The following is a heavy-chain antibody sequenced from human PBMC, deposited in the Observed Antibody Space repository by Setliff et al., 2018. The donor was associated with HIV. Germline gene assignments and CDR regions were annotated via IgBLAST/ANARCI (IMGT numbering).Heavy chain of an antibody. CDR1: GESFSDSY. D-gene: IGHD6-25*01. Sequence: PSETLSLTCAVYGESFSDSYYTWIRQPPGQGLEWIGQISHTGSTTYNSSLKSRVTMSVDSSRNQFSLTLTSMSVPDTAVHFCARSQRIPGLQPPYWYYDLWGRGTLVTVSS. CDR3: ARSQRIPGLQPPYWYYDL. J-gene: IGHJ2*01. CDR2: ISHTGST. V-gene: IGHV4-34*01.